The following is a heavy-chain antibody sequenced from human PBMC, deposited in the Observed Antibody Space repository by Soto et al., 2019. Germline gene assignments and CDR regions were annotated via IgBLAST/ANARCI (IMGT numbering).Heavy chain of an antibody. CDR1: GCTFRSYV. CDR2: TSYDGSNN. J-gene: IGHJ4*02. CDR3: ARWGTTGGLDV. V-gene: IGHV3-33*05. Sequence: QVQLVESGGGVVQPGTSLRLSCVGSGCTFRSYVIHWVRQAPGKGLEWVARTSYDGSNNFYGDSVKGRFTISRDNSRNTVELQMDSLRLEDTALYYCARWGTTGGLDVWGQGTLVSVSS. D-gene: IGHD3-16*01.